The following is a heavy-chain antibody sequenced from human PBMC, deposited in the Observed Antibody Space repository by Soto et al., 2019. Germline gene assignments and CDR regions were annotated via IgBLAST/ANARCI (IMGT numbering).Heavy chain of an antibody. V-gene: IGHV3-30*18. CDR1: GFTFSSYG. CDR2: ISYDGSNK. Sequence: QVQLVESGGGVVQPGRSLRLSCAASGFTFSSYGMHWVRQAPGKGLEWVAVISYDGSNKYYADSVKGRFTISRDNSKNTVYLQMDSQRAEDTAVYYCSKDRGYSSSQPPPQGGVMDVWGQGTTVTVSS. CDR3: SKDRGYSSSQPPPQGGVMDV. D-gene: IGHD6-13*01. J-gene: IGHJ6*02.